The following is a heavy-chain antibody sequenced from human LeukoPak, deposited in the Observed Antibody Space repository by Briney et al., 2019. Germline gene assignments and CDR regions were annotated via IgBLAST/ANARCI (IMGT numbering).Heavy chain of an antibody. D-gene: IGHD2-2*01. V-gene: IGHV4-59*12. CDR1: GGSISSYY. CDR2: IYYSGST. J-gene: IGHJ5*02. Sequence: SETLSLTCTVSGGSISSYYWSWIRQPPGKGLEWIGYIYYSGSTNYNPSLKSRVTISVDTSKNQFSLKLSSVTAADTAVYYCARGRSTIVVVPAAMNWFDPWGQGTLVTVSS. CDR3: ARGRSTIVVVPAAMNWFDP.